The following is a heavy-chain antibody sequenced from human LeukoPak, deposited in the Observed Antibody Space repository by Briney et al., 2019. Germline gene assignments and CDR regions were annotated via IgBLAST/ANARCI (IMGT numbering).Heavy chain of an antibody. J-gene: IGHJ4*02. Sequence: GGSLRLSCAASGFTFSSYSMNWVRQAPGKGLEWVSSISSSSSYIYYADSVKGRFTISRDNAKNSLYLQMNSLRAEDTAVYYCASRYVDTAPFDYWGQGTLVTVSS. CDR2: ISSSSSYI. CDR3: ASRYVDTAPFDY. V-gene: IGHV3-21*01. CDR1: GFTFSSYS. D-gene: IGHD5-18*01.